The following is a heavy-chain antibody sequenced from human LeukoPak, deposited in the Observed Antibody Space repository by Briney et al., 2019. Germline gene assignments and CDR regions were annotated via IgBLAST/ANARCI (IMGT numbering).Heavy chain of an antibody. J-gene: IGHJ6*02. CDR3: AKDSMYGILTGYGYYGMDV. D-gene: IGHD3-9*01. Sequence: PGGSLRLSCAASGFTFSSYAMSWVRQAPGKGLEWVSAISGSGGSTYYADSVKGRFTISRDNSKNTLYLQMNSLRAEDTAVYYCAKDSMYGILTGYGYYGMDVWGQGTTVTVSS. V-gene: IGHV3-23*01. CDR1: GFTFSSYA. CDR2: ISGSGGST.